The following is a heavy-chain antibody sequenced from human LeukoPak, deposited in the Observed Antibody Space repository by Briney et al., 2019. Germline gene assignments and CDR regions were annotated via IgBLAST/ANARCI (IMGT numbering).Heavy chain of an antibody. Sequence: GGSLRLSCAGSGFSFSSHGMNWVRQAPGKGLEWVSGISPSGDITYYTDSVRGRFTISRDNFKNTLSLQVNSLKSEDTAVYYCTTYGSGRKFDYWGQGILVTVSS. D-gene: IGHD3-10*01. CDR2: ISPSGDIT. CDR1: GFSFSSHG. V-gene: IGHV3-23*01. CDR3: TTYGSGRKFDY. J-gene: IGHJ4*02.